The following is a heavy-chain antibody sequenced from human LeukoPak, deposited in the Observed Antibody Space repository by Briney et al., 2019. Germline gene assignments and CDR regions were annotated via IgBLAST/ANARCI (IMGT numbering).Heavy chain of an antibody. V-gene: IGHV4-39*01. CDR1: GGSISSSSYY. CDR3: ARHYYDSSGYFV. CDR2: IYYSGST. Sequence: PSETLSLTCTVSGGSISSSSYYWGWIRQPPGKGLEWIGSIYYSGSTYYNPSLKSRVTISVDTSKNQFSLKLSSVTAADTAVYYCARHYYDSSGYFVWGQGTLVTVSS. J-gene: IGHJ4*02. D-gene: IGHD3-22*01.